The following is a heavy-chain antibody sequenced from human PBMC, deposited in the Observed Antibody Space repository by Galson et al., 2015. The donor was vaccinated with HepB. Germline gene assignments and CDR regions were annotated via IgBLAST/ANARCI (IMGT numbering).Heavy chain of an antibody. CDR3: ARLALWFGEY. D-gene: IGHD3-10*01. J-gene: IGHJ4*02. V-gene: IGHV5-51*01. CDR2: IYPGDSDT. CDR1: GYNFANYW. Sequence: QSGAEVKKPGESLKISCTGSGYNFANYWIGWVRQMPGKGLEWMGLIYPGDSDTKYSPSFQGQVRISGDKSINTAYLQWSSLKASDTAMYYCARLALWFGEYWGQGTRVTVSS.